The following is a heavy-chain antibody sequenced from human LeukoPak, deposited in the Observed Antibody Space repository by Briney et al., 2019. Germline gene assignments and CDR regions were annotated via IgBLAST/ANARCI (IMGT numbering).Heavy chain of an antibody. J-gene: IGHJ3*02. CDR3: ARRRYGGDPAYDAFDI. CDR2: INPSGGST. V-gene: IGHV1-46*01. Sequence: ASVKVSCKASGYTFTSYYMHWVRQAPGQGLEWMGIINPSGGSTSYAQKFQGRVTMTRDMSTSTAYMELSSLRSEDTAVYYCARRRYGGDPAYDAFDIWGQGTMVTVSS. CDR1: GYTFTSYY. D-gene: IGHD4-23*01.